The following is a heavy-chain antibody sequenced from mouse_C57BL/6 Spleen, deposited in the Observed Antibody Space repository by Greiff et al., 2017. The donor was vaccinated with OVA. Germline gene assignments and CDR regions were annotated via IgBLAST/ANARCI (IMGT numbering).Heavy chain of an antibody. V-gene: IGHV1-85*01. J-gene: IGHJ4*01. CDR1: GYTFTSYD. Sequence: QVQLQQSGPELVKPGASVKLSCKASGYTFTSYDINWVKQRPGQGLEWIGWIYPRDGSTKYNEKFKGKATLTVDTSSSTAYMELHSLTSEDAAVYFCARRGPTGAMDYWGQGTSVTVSS. CDR2: IYPRDGST. D-gene: IGHD2-10*01. CDR3: ARRGPTGAMDY.